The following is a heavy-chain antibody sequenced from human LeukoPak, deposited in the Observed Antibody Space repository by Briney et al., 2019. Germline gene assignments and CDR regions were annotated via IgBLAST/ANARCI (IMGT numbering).Heavy chain of an antibody. CDR2: IRYDGNTD. V-gene: IGHV3-30*02. J-gene: IGHJ6*02. Sequence: GGSLRLSCVASGFTLSSYGTHWVRQAPGKGLEWVAFIRYDGNTDSYADSVKGRFTISRDNSKNTLYLQMNSLTTDDTAVYYCARARMDVWGQGTTVTVSS. CDR1: GFTLSSYG. CDR3: ARARMDV.